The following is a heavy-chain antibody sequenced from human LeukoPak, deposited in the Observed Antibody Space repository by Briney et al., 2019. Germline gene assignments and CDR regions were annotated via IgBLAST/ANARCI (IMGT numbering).Heavy chain of an antibody. CDR1: GFTFSNAW. Sequence: GGSLRLSCTASGFTFSNAWMSWVRQAPGKGLEWVGRIKSKTDGGTTDYAAPVKGRFTISRDDSKNTLYLQMNSLKTEDTAVYYCTTDLGEYYGSGSYQFWGQGTLVTVSS. CDR3: TTDLGEYYGSGSYQF. V-gene: IGHV3-15*01. J-gene: IGHJ4*02. D-gene: IGHD3-10*01. CDR2: IKSKTDGGTT.